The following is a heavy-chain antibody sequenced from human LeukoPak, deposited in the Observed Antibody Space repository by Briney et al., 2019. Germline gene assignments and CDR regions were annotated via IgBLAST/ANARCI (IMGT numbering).Heavy chain of an antibody. J-gene: IGHJ6*02. V-gene: IGHV3-30-3*01. CDR1: GFTFSSYA. CDR3: ANAGRDSGSTISCGMDV. Sequence: PGGSLRLSCAASGFTFSSYAMHWVRQAPGKGLEWVAVISYDGSNKYYADSVKGRFTISRDNSKNTLYLQMNSLRAEDTAVYYCANAGRDSGSTISCGMDVWGQGTTVTVSS. CDR2: ISYDGSNK. D-gene: IGHD6-13*01.